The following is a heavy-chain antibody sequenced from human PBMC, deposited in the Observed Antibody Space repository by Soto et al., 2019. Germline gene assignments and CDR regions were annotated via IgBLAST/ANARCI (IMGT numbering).Heavy chain of an antibody. V-gene: IGHV3-30-3*01. CDR2: ISYDGSNK. Sequence: QVQLVESGGGVVQPGRSLRLSCAASGFTFSSYAMHWVRQAPGKGLEWVAVISYDGSNKYYADSVKGRFTISRDNSKNTLYLQMNSLRAEDTAVYYCARDGPYSIGWPGAFDIWGQGTMVTVSS. CDR3: ARDGPYSIGWPGAFDI. J-gene: IGHJ3*02. D-gene: IGHD6-19*01. CDR1: GFTFSSYA.